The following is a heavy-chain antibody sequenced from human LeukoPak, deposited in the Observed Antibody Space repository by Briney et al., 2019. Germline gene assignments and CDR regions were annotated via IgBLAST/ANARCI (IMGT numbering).Heavy chain of an antibody. D-gene: IGHD3-22*01. CDR3: ARERGYDSSGYYHDAFDV. CDR1: GYTFTNYG. Sequence: ASVKVSCKASGYTFTNYGISWVRQAPGQGLEWMVWISTYNGDTNYAQKLQGRVTMTTDTSTSTASMELRSLRSDDTAVYYCARERGYDSSGYYHDAFDVWGQGTMVTVSS. J-gene: IGHJ3*01. CDR2: ISTYNGDT. V-gene: IGHV1-18*01.